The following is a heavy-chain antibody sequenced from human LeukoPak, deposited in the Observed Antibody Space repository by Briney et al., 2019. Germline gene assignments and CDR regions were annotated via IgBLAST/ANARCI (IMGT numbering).Heavy chain of an antibody. CDR2: IYYSGST. V-gene: IGHV4-39*01. J-gene: IGHJ6*02. Sequence: KASETLSLTCTVSGGSISSSSYYWGWIRQPPGKGLEWIGSIYYSGSTYYNPSLKSRVTISVDTSKNQFSLKLSSVTAADTAVYYCASGLVVPAAIRGDWGNYYYYGMDVWGQGTTVTVSS. CDR3: ASGLVVPAAIRGDWGNYYYYGMDV. D-gene: IGHD2-2*02. CDR1: GGSISSSSYY.